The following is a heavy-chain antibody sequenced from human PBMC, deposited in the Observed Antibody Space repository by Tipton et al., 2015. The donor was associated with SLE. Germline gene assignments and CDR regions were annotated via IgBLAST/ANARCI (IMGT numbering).Heavy chain of an antibody. D-gene: IGHD3-22*01. V-gene: IGHV4-39*07. CDR3: ARWGDYDSSGYPRDFDY. CDR1: GGSISSSSYY. CDR2: IYYSGST. J-gene: IGHJ4*02. Sequence: TLPLTCTVSGGSISSSSYYWGWIRQPPGKGLEWIGSIYYSGSTYYNPSLKSRVTISVDTSKNQFSLKLSSVTAADTAVYYCARWGDYDSSGYPRDFDYWGQGTLVTVSS.